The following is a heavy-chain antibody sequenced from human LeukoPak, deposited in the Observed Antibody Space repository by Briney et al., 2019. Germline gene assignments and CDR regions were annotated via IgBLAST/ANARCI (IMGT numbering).Heavy chain of an antibody. V-gene: IGHV3-30*03. D-gene: IGHD1-14*01. J-gene: IGHJ6*03. CDR2: ISYDGSNK. CDR1: GFTFSSYG. CDR3: ARVIKPSRTRAYYYYYYMDV. Sequence: GGSLRLSCAASGFTFSSYGMHWVRQAPGKGLEWVAVISYDGSNKYYADSVKGRFTISRDNSKNTLYLQMNSLRAEDTAVYYCARVIKPSRTRAYYYYYYMDVWGKGTTVTVSS.